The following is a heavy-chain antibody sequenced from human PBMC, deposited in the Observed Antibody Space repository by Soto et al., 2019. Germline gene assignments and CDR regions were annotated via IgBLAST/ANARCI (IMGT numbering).Heavy chain of an antibody. CDR2: VYYNENT. CDR3: ARWERYYGAGGCLDP. CDR1: GGSISSFTYY. J-gene: IGHJ5*02. D-gene: IGHD2-21*01. Sequence: SETLSLTCSVSGGSISSFTYYWGWIRQPPGKGLEWIGTVYYNENTYYNPSLKSRVTITVDTAKNQFSLKLRSVTAADTAMYFCARWERYYGAGGCLDPWGPGTLVTVSS. V-gene: IGHV4-39*01.